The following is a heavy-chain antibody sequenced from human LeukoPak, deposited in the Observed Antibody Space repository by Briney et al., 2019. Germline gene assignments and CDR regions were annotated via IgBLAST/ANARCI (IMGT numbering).Heavy chain of an antibody. D-gene: IGHD3-16*01. CDR2: LCGPPVKT. CDR3: ARTNAGCLFRSRLDY. V-gene: IGHV3-23*02. Sequence: GRSLRPSCELSGPRLRDSGAKWVRQAPGEGLEWVSLLCGPPVKTHHYSDSVRGRFVIPSDNSKGTVYLQMDRLRVDDTAVYYCARTNAGCLFRSRLDYWGQGSLVTVSS. J-gene: IGHJ4*02. CDR1: GPRLRDSG.